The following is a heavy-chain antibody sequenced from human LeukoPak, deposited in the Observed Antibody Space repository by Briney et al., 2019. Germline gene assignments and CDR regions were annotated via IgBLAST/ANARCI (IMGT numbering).Heavy chain of an antibody. D-gene: IGHD6-6*01. CDR1: GYTFTGYY. CDR2: INPNSGGT. J-gene: IGHJ6*03. V-gene: IGHV1-2*02. CDR3: AREYSSLGYYYYMDV. Sequence: GASVKVSCKASGYTFTGYYMHWVRQAPGQGLEWMGWINPNSGGTNYAQKFQGRVTMTRDTSISTAYMELSRLRSDDTAVYYCAREYSSLGYYYYMDVWGKGITVTVSS.